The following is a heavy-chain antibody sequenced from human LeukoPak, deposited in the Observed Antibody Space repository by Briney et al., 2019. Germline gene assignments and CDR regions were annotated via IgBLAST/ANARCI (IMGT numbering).Heavy chain of an antibody. CDR1: GYTFTGYY. CDR3: VRGGRVVVPAAKLPPFYY. CDR2: INPNSGGT. D-gene: IGHD2-2*01. Sequence: GASVKVSCKASGYTFTGYYMHWVRQAPGQGLEWMGWINPNSGGTNYAQKFQGWVTMTRDTSISTAYMELSRLRSDDTAVYYCVRGGRVVVPAAKLPPFYYWGQGTLVTVSS. V-gene: IGHV1-2*04. J-gene: IGHJ4*02.